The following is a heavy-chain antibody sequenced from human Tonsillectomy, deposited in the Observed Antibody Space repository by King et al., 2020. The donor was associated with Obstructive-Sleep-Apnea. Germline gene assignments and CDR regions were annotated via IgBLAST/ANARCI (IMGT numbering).Heavy chain of an antibody. CDR3: AKEKFSSGRNRIFDY. CDR2: ISWDGTST. Sequence: DVQLVESGGVVVQPGGSLRLSCAASGFTFDDYAMHWVRQAPGKGLEWVSLISWDGTSTYYADSVKGRFTISRDNSKNSLYLQMNSLRAGDSAFYYCAKEKFSSGRNRIFDYWGQGTLVTVSS. V-gene: IGHV3-43D*03. CDR1: GFTFDDYA. J-gene: IGHJ4*02. D-gene: IGHD6-19*01.